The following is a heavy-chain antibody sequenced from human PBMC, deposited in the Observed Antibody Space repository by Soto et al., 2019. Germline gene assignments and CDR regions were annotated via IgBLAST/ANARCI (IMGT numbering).Heavy chain of an antibody. CDR1: GFTFSDHY. Sequence: EVQLVESGGGLVQPGGSLRLSCTTSGFTFSDHYMDWVRQAPGKGLEWVGRTRDKVNNYATEYAASVRGRFAISRDDANNSFYIQMNSLKTEDTAVYYCTRRGPTSRELDFWGQGTPVTVSP. CDR3: TRRGPTSRELDF. J-gene: IGHJ4*02. V-gene: IGHV3-72*01. CDR2: TRDKVNNYAT. D-gene: IGHD3-10*01.